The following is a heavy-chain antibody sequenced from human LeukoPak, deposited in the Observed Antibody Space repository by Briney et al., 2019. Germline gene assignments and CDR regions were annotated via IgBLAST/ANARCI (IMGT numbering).Heavy chain of an antibody. CDR1: GYTFTGYY. CDR3: ARLVVVVAATSTFLDY. V-gene: IGHV1-2*02. D-gene: IGHD2-15*01. CDR2: INPNSGGT. Sequence: EASVKVSCKASGYTFTGYYMHWVRQAPGQGLEWMGWINPNSGGTNYAQKFQGRVTMTRDTSISTAYMELSRLRSDDTAVYYCARLVVVVAATSTFLDYWGQGTLVTVSS. J-gene: IGHJ4*02.